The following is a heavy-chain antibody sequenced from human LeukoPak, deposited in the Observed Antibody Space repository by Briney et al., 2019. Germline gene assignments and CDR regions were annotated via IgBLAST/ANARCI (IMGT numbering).Heavy chain of an antibody. CDR3: AKALYYYDSNGYYLYYFDY. J-gene: IGHJ4*02. CDR2: ISGSGGIT. Sequence: PGGSLRLSCAASGSTFSSYAMSWVRQAPGKGLEWVSGISGSGGITYYADSVKGRFTISRDNYKNTLYLQMNSLRAEDTAAYYCAKALYYYDSNGYYLYYFDYWGQGTLVTVSS. V-gene: IGHV3-23*01. D-gene: IGHD3-22*01. CDR1: GSTFSSYA.